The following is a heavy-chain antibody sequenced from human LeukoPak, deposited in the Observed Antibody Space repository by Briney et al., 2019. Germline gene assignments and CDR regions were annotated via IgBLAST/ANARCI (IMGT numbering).Heavy chain of an antibody. CDR3: VRGDYGDRDLDY. D-gene: IGHD4-17*01. CDR1: GFXFXSYS. Sequence: GGSXRXSXAXXGFXFXSYSMNWVRQAPGKGLEWVSYISSRSSSIYYADSVKGRFTLSRDNAKNSLYLQMNSLRDEDTAVYYCVRGDYGDRDLDYWGQGTLVTVSS. CDR2: ISSRSSSI. J-gene: IGHJ4*02. V-gene: IGHV3-48*02.